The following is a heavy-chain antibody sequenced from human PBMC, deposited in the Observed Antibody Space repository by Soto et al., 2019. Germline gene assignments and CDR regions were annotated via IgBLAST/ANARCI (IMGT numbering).Heavy chain of an antibody. D-gene: IGHD5-18*01. V-gene: IGHV3-48*02. Sequence: EVQLVEAGGGLVQPGESLRLSCTASGITFSSYSMNWVRQAPGKGLEWLSYISSSKTTYADSVKGRFTISRDNAKNSVYLPMNRLSDEDTAVYYCVGDQDVHTPMVHGNYWGRGTRVTVSS. CDR2: ISSSKTT. CDR3: VGDQDVHTPMVHGNY. CDR1: GITFSSYS. J-gene: IGHJ4*02.